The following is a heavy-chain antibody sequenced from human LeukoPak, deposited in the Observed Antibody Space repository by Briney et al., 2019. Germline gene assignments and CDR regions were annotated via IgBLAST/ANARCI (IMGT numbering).Heavy chain of an antibody. V-gene: IGHV3-11*03. J-gene: IGHJ4*02. D-gene: IGHD2-2*01. Sequence: PGGSLRLSCAASGFTFSDCYMSWIRQAPGKGLEWVSYISGSSTHTNYADSVKGRFTISRDNAKKSLYLQMNSLRAEDTAVYYCATPGLLGYCSSAICAPPGYWGQGTLVTVSS. CDR2: ISGSSTHT. CDR1: GFTFSDCY. CDR3: ATPGLLGYCSSAICAPPGY.